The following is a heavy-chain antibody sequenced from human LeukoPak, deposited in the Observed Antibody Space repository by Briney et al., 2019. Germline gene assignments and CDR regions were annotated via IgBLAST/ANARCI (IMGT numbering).Heavy chain of an antibody. D-gene: IGHD5-18*01. V-gene: IGHV4-31*03. CDR2: IYHSGST. Sequence: KSSETLSLTCTVSGGSISSGDYYWTWIRQHPGKGLEWIGYIYHSGSTYYNPSLKSRATISLDTSKNQFSLKLSSVTPVDTAVYYCARETGGGDSYGVWGQGTLVTVSS. J-gene: IGHJ4*02. CDR1: GGSISSGDYY. CDR3: ARETGGGDSYGV.